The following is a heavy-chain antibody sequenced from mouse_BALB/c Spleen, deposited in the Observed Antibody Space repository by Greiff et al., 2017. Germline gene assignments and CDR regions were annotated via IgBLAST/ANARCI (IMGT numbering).Heavy chain of an antibody. D-gene: IGHD2-10*02. CDR2: IDTSDSYT. CDR1: GYTFTDYW. J-gene: IGHJ4*01. CDR3: ARRGGYGNYYAMDY. Sequence: QVQLQQPGAELVMPGASVKMSCKASGYTFTDYWMHWVKQRPGQGLEWIGAIDTSDSYTSYNQKFKGKATLTVDESSSTAYMQLSSLTSEDSAVYYCARRGGYGNYYAMDYWGQGTSVTVSS. V-gene: IGHV1-69*01.